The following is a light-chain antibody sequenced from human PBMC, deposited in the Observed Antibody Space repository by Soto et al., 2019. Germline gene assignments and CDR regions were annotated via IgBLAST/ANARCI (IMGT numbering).Light chain of an antibody. CDR1: RSVSSCY. V-gene: IGKV3-20*01. Sequence: EIVFTQSPCTLSLAPGERATLSGLASRSVSSCYLAWYQQTAGKAPRLLRYGASTTATGIPARFSCSGSGTEFTPTISSLQCEDCALVDGQQHNFCPPPIT. CDR3: QQHNFCPPPIT. J-gene: IGKJ5*01. CDR2: GAS.